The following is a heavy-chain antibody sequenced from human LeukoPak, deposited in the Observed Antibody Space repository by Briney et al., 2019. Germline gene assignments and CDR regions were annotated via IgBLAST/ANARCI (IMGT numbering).Heavy chain of an antibody. D-gene: IGHD4-23*01. CDR2: IYYSGST. V-gene: IGHV4-31*03. J-gene: IGHJ3*02. CDR1: GGSISSGGYY. CDR3: ARATVVTDAFDI. Sequence: PSETLSLTCTVSGGSISSGGYYWSWIRQHPGKGLEWIGYIYYSGSTYYNPSLKSRVTISVDTSKNQFSLKLSSVTAADTAVYYCARATVVTDAFDIWGQGAMVTVSS.